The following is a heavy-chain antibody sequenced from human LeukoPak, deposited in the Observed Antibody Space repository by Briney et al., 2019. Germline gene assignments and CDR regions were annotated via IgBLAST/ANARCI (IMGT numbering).Heavy chain of an antibody. CDR3: ARSVYSSSWYDAFDI. D-gene: IGHD6-13*01. Sequence: PGGSLRLSCAASGFTFSSYSMNWVRQAPGKGLEWVSSISSSSSYIYYADSVKGRFTISRDNAKNPLYLQMNSLRAEDTAVYYCARSVYSSSWYDAFDIWGQGTMVTVSS. CDR1: GFTFSSYS. J-gene: IGHJ3*02. V-gene: IGHV3-21*01. CDR2: ISSSSSYI.